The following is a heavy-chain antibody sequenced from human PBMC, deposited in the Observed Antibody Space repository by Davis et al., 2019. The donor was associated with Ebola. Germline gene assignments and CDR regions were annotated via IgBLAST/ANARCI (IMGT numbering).Heavy chain of an antibody. CDR2: IRSKANSYAT. J-gene: IGHJ4*02. CDR1: GFTFSGSA. Sequence: GESLKISCAASGFTFSGSAMHWVRQASGKGLEWVGRIRSKANSYATAYAASVNGRFTISRDNSKNTAYLQMNSLKTEDTAVYYCNYGDPRKLDYWGQGTLVTVSS. V-gene: IGHV3-73*01. D-gene: IGHD4-17*01. CDR3: NYGDPRKLDY.